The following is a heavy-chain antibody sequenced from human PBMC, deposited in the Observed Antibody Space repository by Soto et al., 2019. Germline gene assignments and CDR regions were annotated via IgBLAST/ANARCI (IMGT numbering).Heavy chain of an antibody. V-gene: IGHV1-3*01. J-gene: IGHJ3*02. CDR3: ARGGIFDSSGYYYFSAFDI. CDR2: INAGNGNT. CDR1: GFTYTSSA. D-gene: IGHD3-22*01. Sequence: SAKASSEDPGFTYTSSARHSLRQAHGQRLEWMGWINAGNGNTKYSQKFQGRVTITRDTSASTAYMELSSLRSEDTAVYYCARGGIFDSSGYYYFSAFDIWGQGTMVTVSS.